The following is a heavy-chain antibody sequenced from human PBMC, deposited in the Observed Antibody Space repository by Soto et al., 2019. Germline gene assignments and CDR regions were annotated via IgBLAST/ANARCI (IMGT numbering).Heavy chain of an antibody. V-gene: IGHV3-23*01. D-gene: IGHD1-20*01. Sequence: GESLKISCAASGFTFNSYAMSWVRQAPGKGLEWVSTISGSGGNTYYADSVKGRFTISRDNSKNTLYLQMNSLRAEDTAIYYCAKGGIYDWNRVLSDWGQGTLVTVSS. CDR1: GFTFNSYA. CDR2: ISGSGGNT. CDR3: AKGGIYDWNRVLSD. J-gene: IGHJ4*02.